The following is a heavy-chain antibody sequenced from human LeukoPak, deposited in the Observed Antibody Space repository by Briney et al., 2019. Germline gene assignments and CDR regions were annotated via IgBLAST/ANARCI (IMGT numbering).Heavy chain of an antibody. CDR2: IYHSGRT. V-gene: IGHV4-38-2*02. CDR3: ARIQLCLPHFDY. J-gene: IGHJ4*02. D-gene: IGHD5-18*01. Sequence: PSETLSLTCTVSGYSMSSGYYGGWIRQPPGQGLEWIGSIYHSGRTFYNPSLKSRVTISVDTSKNQFSLKLSSVTAADTAVYYCARIQLCLPHFDYWGQGTLVTVSS. CDR1: GYSMSSGYY.